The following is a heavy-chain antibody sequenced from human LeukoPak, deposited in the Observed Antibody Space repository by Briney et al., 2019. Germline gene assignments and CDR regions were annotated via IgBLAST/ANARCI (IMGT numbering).Heavy chain of an antibody. CDR2: IYYSGST. Sequence: SETLSLTCTVSGGSISSGDYYWSWIRQPPGKGLEWIGYIYYSGSTNYNPSLKSRVTISVDTSKNQFSLKLSSVTAADTAVYYCARYRNYGSSGYYYVAFDIWGQGTMVTVSS. CDR1: GGSISSGDYY. J-gene: IGHJ3*02. V-gene: IGHV4-61*08. CDR3: ARYRNYGSSGYYYVAFDI. D-gene: IGHD3-22*01.